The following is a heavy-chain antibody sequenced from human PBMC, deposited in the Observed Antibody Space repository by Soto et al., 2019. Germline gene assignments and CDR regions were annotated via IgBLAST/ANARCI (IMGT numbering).Heavy chain of an antibody. J-gene: IGHJ6*03. Sequence: ASVKVSCKASGYTFTSYYMHWVRQAPGQGLEWMGIINPSGGSTSYAQKFQGRVTMTRDTSTSTVYMELSSLRSEDTAVYYCARSAWFGELFYYYYYMDVWGKGTTVTVSS. CDR1: GYTFTSYY. D-gene: IGHD3-10*01. V-gene: IGHV1-46*03. CDR2: INPSGGST. CDR3: ARSAWFGELFYYYYYMDV.